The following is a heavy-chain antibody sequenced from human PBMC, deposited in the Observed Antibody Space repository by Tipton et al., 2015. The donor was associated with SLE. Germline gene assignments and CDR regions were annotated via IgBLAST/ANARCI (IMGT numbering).Heavy chain of an antibody. CDR2: IYHSGST. Sequence: TLSLTCTVSGYSISRGFYWGWIRQPPGKGLEWIGSIYHSGSTYYNPSLKSRVTMSLDTSKNQFSLMLSSVTAADTAVYYCARDGSLEYYYDSNFDYWGQGTLVTVSS. CDR3: ARDGSLEYYYDSNFDY. V-gene: IGHV4-38-2*02. CDR1: GYSISRGFY. J-gene: IGHJ4*02. D-gene: IGHD3-22*01.